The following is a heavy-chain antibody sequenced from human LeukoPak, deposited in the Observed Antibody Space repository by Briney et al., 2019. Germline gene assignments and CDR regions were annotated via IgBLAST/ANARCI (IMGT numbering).Heavy chain of an antibody. CDR2: INSDGSSA. Sequence: PGGSLRLSCAASGFTFSYYWMHWVREAPGKGLVWVSRINSDGSSATYADSVKGRFTISRDNAKNTLYLQMNSLRAEDTAVYYCAKPIYGILRGFDPWRQGTLVTVSS. D-gene: IGHD2-15*01. CDR1: GFTFSYYW. J-gene: IGHJ5*02. CDR3: AKPIYGILRGFDP. V-gene: IGHV3-74*01.